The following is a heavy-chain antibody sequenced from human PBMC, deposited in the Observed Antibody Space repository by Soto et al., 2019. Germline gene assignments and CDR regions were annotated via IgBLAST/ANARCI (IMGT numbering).Heavy chain of an antibody. J-gene: IGHJ4*03. V-gene: IGHV1-46*02. D-gene: IGHD1-1*01. CDR1: GYMFYNYY. CDR3: ATDGLPSTGRIGFFHN. CDR2: LHPRRGLP. Sequence: AAVKVSCNASGYMFYNYYIHWVRHPPGQGLQWVGVLHPRRGLPTYAQKFQGRVSMPRDKSTTTVFMEMSSLTSEDTAIYYCATDGLPSTGRIGFFHNWG.